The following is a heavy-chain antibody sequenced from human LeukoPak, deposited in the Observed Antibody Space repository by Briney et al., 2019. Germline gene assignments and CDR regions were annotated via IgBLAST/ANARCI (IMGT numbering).Heavy chain of an antibody. V-gene: IGHV3-33*01. D-gene: IGHD4-17*01. CDR1: GFTFSSYG. CDR2: IWYDGTNK. CDR3: ARDRDYAFDY. Sequence: GGSLRLSCAASGFTFSSYGMHWVRQAPGKGLEWVAVIWYDGTNKYYADSVKGRFTISRDNAKNSLYLQMDSLRDEDTAVYYCARDRDYAFDYWGQGTLVTVSS. J-gene: IGHJ4*02.